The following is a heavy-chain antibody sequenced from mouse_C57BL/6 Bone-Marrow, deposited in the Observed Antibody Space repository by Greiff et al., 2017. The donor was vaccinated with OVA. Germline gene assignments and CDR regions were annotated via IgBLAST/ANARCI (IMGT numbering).Heavy chain of an antibody. J-gene: IGHJ4*01. V-gene: IGHV14-4*01. Sequence: VQLQQSGAEFVRPGASVKLSCTASGFNIKDDYMHWVKQRPEQGLEWIGWIDPENGDTEYASKFQGKATITADTSSNTAYLQLSSLTSEDTAVYYCTTDGYYAMDYWGQGTSVTVSS. CDR1: GFNIKDDY. CDR2: IDPENGDT. D-gene: IGHD2-3*01. CDR3: TTDGYYAMDY.